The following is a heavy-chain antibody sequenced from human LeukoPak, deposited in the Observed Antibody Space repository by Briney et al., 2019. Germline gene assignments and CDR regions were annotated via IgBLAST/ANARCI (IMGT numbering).Heavy chain of an antibody. CDR1: GFTFRSYW. V-gene: IGHV3-7*04. D-gene: IGHD5-12*01. CDR3: ARDTAGYDY. J-gene: IGHJ4*02. CDR2: IKQDGSEK. Sequence: GGSLRLSCAASGFTFRSYWMSWVRQAPGKGLEWVANIKQDGSEKYYVDSVKGRFTISRDNVKNSLYLQMNSLRAEDTAVYYCARDTAGYDYCGQGTLVTVSS.